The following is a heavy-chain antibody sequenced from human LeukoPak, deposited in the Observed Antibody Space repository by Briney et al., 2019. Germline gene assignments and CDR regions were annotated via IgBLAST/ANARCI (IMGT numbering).Heavy chain of an antibody. CDR1: GFTFDDYA. V-gene: IGHV3-9*01. CDR3: AKDISGSYLDAFDI. CDR2: ISWNSGSI. Sequence: PGRSLRLSCTASGFTFDDYAMHWVRQAPGKGLEWVSGISWNSGSIGYADSVKGRFTISRDNAKNSLYLQMNSLRAEDTALYYCAKDISGSYLDAFDIWGQGTMVTVSS. D-gene: IGHD1-26*01. J-gene: IGHJ3*02.